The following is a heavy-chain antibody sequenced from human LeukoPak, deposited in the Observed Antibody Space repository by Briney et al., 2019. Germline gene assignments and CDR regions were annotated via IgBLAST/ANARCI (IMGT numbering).Heavy chain of an antibody. J-gene: IGHJ4*02. CDR2: IYYSGST. D-gene: IGHD2-15*01. CDR1: DGSISSYY. Sequence: SETLSLTCTVSDGSISSYYWSWIRQPPGKGLEWIGYIYYSGSTNYNPSLKSRVTISVDTSKNQFSLKLSSVTAADTAVYYCARTYCSGGSCYFDYWGQGTLVTVSS. CDR3: ARTYCSGGSCYFDY. V-gene: IGHV4-59*08.